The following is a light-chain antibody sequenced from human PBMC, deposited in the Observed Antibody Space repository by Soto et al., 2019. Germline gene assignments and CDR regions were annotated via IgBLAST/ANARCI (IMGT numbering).Light chain of an antibody. CDR2: EVT. CDR3: CSYAGSSTLV. V-gene: IGLV2-23*02. CDR1: SSDVGAYNY. J-gene: IGLJ3*02. Sequence: QSVLTQPASVSGPPGQSITISCTGTSSDVGAYNYVSWYQQHPGKAPKVMIYEVTKRPSGVSDHFSGSKSGNTASLTISGLQAEDEADYYCCSYAGSSTLVFGGGTKLTVL.